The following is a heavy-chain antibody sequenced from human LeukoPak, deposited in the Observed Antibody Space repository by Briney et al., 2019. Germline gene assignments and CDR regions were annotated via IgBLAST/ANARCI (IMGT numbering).Heavy chain of an antibody. V-gene: IGHV3-48*04. D-gene: IGHD3-10*01. Sequence: GGSLRLSCAASGFTFSSYSMNWVRQAPGKGLEWVSYISGSSSTIYYADSVKGRFTISRDNAKNPLYLQMNSLRAEDTAVYYCARKSYGSGNYYVDYWGQGTLVTVSS. J-gene: IGHJ4*02. CDR2: ISGSSSTI. CDR1: GFTFSSYS. CDR3: ARKSYGSGNYYVDY.